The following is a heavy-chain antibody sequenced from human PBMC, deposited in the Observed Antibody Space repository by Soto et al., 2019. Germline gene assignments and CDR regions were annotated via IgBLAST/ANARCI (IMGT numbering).Heavy chain of an antibody. D-gene: IGHD4-17*01. J-gene: IGHJ4*02. CDR3: VRSPTVTHPFDY. Sequence: SGPTLVNPTQTLRLTCTFSGFSLSTSGMGVSWIRQPPGKALEWLARIDWDDDKFYSTSLKTRLTISRDTSENQVVLTMTNMDPMDTASYYCVRSPTVTHPFDYWGQGTLVTVSS. CDR1: GFSLSTSGMG. V-gene: IGHV2-70*04. CDR2: IDWDDDK.